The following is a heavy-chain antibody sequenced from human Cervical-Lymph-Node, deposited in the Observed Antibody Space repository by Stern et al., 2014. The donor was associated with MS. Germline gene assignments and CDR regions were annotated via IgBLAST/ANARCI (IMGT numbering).Heavy chain of an antibody. J-gene: IGHJ6*02. D-gene: IGHD3-22*01. V-gene: IGHV1-2*06. CDR2: INPNSGGT. CDR1: GYTFTGYY. Sequence: QVQLVQSGAEVKKPGASVKVSCKASGYTFTGYYMHWVRQAPGQGLEWMGRINPNSGGTNYAQKFQGRVTMTRDTSISTAYMELSRLRSDDTAVYYCARETNYYDSSGPNYYYYGMDVWGQGTTVTVSS. CDR3: ARETNYYDSSGPNYYYYGMDV.